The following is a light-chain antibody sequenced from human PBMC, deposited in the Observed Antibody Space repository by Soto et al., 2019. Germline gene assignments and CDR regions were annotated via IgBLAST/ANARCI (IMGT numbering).Light chain of an antibody. J-gene: IGKJ3*01. CDR2: GAS. CDR3: QQYNNGPPIT. Sequence: EIVMTQSPATLSVSPGERATLSCRASQSVSSNLAWYQQKPGQAPRLLIYGASTWATGIPARFSGKWSWTEYPLNISSQESEDFAVYYCQQYNNGPPITFGPGTKVDIK. CDR1: QSVSSN. V-gene: IGKV3-15*01.